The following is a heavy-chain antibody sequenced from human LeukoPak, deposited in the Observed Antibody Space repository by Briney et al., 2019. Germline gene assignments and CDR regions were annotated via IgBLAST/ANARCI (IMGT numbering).Heavy chain of an antibody. CDR2: VSHSGAT. J-gene: IGHJ4*02. Sequence: PSETLSLTCTVSGSSITSSPYHWAWIRQPPGRGPEWIGTVSHSGATQYNPSLTSRVTISLDTSKNQFSLSLNSVTAADTATFYCARSMVTTDRNFDHWGQGTLVTVSS. CDR1: GSSITSSPYH. CDR3: ARSMVTTDRNFDH. V-gene: IGHV4-39*07. D-gene: IGHD2-21*02.